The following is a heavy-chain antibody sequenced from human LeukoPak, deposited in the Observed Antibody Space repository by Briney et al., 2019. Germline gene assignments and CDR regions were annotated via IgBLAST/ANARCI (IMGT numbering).Heavy chain of an antibody. D-gene: IGHD1-14*01. V-gene: IGHV3-23*01. J-gene: IGHJ5*02. CDR2: ISGGGGST. CDR3: AKGSGINHYHWIDP. Sequence: GESLRLSCAASEFTFSNYAMNWVRQAPGKGLEWVSGISGGGGSTDYADSVKGRFTISRDNSKNTLYLQMDSLRAEDTALYYCAKGSGINHYHWIDPWGQGTLVTVSS. CDR1: EFTFSNYA.